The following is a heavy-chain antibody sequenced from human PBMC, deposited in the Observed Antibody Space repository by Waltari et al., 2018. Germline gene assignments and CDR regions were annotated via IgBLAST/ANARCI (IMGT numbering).Heavy chain of an antibody. CDR3: ARGYNWNPSTILAFDP. V-gene: IGHV1-2*02. CDR1: GYTFTGYY. J-gene: IGHJ5*02. CDR2: INPNRGGT. D-gene: IGHD1-20*01. Sequence: QVQLVQSGAEVKKPGASVKVSCKASGYTFTGYYMHWVRQAPGQGLEWRGWINPNRGGTNYAQKFQGRVTMTRDTSISTAYMELSRLRSDDTAVYYCARGYNWNPSTILAFDPWGQGTLVTVSS.